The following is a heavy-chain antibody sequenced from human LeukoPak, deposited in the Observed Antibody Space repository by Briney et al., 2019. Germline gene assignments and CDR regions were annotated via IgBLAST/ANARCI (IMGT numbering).Heavy chain of an antibody. CDR3: ATHAAAAHQETFAI. V-gene: IGHV4-59*01. CDR2: VSHGGST. D-gene: IGHD6-13*01. Sequence: SETLSLTCTVSGGSIKAYHWSWIRQPPGKGLEWIGYVSHGGSTNYNPSLESRVTISIDRSKNHFSLRLSSVTAADTAVYYCATHAAAAHQETFAIWSQGTLVTVPS. CDR1: GGSIKAYH. J-gene: IGHJ3*02.